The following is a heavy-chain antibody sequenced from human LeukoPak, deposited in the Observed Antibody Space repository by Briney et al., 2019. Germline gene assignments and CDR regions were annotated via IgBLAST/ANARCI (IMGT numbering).Heavy chain of an antibody. Sequence: SETLSLTCTVSGYSISSGYYWGWIRQPPGKGLEWIGEINHSGSTNYNPSLKSRVTISVDTSKNQFSLKLSSVTAADTAVYYCARVVNKLWWSLGGFDYWGQGTLVTVFS. CDR2: INHSGST. D-gene: IGHD2-21*02. CDR3: ARVVNKLWWSLGGFDY. V-gene: IGHV4-38-2*02. J-gene: IGHJ4*02. CDR1: GYSISSGYY.